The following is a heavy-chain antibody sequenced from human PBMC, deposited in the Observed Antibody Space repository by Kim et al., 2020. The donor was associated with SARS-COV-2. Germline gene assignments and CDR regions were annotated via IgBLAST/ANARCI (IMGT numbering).Heavy chain of an antibody. J-gene: IGHJ4*02. CDR2: NT. CDR3: AREVSGSPDY. V-gene: IGHV1-18*01. Sequence: NTSYAQKLQGRVTMTTDTSTSTAYMELRSLRSDDTAVYYCAREVSGSPDYWGQGTLVTVSS. D-gene: IGHD1-26*01.